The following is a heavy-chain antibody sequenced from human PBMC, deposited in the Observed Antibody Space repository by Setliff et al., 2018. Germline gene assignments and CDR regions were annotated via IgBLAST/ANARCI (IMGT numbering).Heavy chain of an antibody. CDR1: GYSISSGYY. V-gene: IGHV4-38-2*01. CDR2: IYHNGNS. J-gene: IGHJ4*02. D-gene: IGHD4-17*01. CDR3: AGQIDYGDFLYFDY. Sequence: SETLSLTCSVSGYSISSGYYWGWIRQPPGKGLEWIGSIYHNGNSYYNPSLKSRVTISVDTSKNQLSLKLNSVTAADTAVYYCAGQIDYGDFLYFDYWGQGTLVTVSS.